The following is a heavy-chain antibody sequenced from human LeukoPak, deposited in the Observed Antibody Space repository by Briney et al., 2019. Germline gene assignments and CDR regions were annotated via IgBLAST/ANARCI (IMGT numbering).Heavy chain of an antibody. J-gene: IGHJ4*02. V-gene: IGHV3-66*02. Sequence: PGGSLRLSCAASGFTVSSNYMSWVRQAPGKGLEWVSVIYSGGSTYYADSVKGRITISRDNSKNMLYLQMSSLRAEDTAVYYCAGDHYYYNSRGYSSFLKRGEYFDYWGQGTLVTVSS. CDR2: IYSGGST. CDR3: AGDHYYYNSRGYSSFLKRGEYFDY. D-gene: IGHD3-22*01. CDR1: GFTVSSNY.